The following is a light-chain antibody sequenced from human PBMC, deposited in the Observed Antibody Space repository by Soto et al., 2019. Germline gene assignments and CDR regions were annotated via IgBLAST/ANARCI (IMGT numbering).Light chain of an antibody. CDR2: DAS. CDR1: QSVSSS. Sequence: EIVLTQPPDTLSLSPGERATLSCRASQSVSSSLAWYQQKPGQAPRLLIYDASNRATGIPARFSGSGSGTDFTLTISSLEPEDFAVYYCQQRSNWPPEVTFGPGTKVDIK. V-gene: IGKV3-11*01. CDR3: QQRSNWPPEVT. J-gene: IGKJ3*01.